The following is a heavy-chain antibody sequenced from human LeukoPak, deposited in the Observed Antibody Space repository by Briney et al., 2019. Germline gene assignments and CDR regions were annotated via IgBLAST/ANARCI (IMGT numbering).Heavy chain of an antibody. D-gene: IGHD5-18*01. J-gene: IGHJ5*02. V-gene: IGHV3-30*18. CDR1: GFTFSSYG. Sequence: PGGSLRLSCAASGFTFSSYGMHWVRQAPGKGLEWVAVISYDGSNKYYADSVKGRFTISRDNSKNTLYLQMNSLRAEDTAVYYCAKDSSYGFDWFDPWGQGTLVTVSS. CDR2: ISYDGSNK. CDR3: AKDSSYGFDWFDP.